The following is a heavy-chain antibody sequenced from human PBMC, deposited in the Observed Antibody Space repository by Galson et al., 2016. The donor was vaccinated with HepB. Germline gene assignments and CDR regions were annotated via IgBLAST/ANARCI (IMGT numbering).Heavy chain of an antibody. CDR1: GDSISGSDW. CDR3: ASLDNRRGGEV. J-gene: IGHJ4*02. D-gene: IGHD2-2*03. Sequence: SETLSLTCTVSGDSISGSDWWSWVRQPPGKGLEWIGSIYYSGSTYYNPSLKSRVTISVDKSKNQFSLTLTSVTAADTAVYFCASLDNRRGGEVWGQGTLVTVSS. V-gene: IGHV4-4*02. CDR2: IYYSGST.